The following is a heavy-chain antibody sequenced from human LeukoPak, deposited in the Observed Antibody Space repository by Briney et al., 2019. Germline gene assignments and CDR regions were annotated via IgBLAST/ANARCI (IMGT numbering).Heavy chain of an antibody. V-gene: IGHV4-34*01. J-gene: IGHJ4*02. D-gene: IGHD4-17*01. CDR2: INHSGST. Sequence: SGTLSLTCAVYGGSFSGYYWSWIRQPPGKGLEWIGEINHSGSTNYNPSLKSRVTISVDTSKNQFSLKLSSVTAADTAVYYCARDAFRDYGDYEGGVNYFDYWGQGTLVTVSS. CDR1: GGSFSGYY. CDR3: ARDAFRDYGDYEGGVNYFDY.